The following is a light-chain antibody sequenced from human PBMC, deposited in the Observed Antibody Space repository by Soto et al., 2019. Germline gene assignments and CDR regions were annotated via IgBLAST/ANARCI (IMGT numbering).Light chain of an antibody. V-gene: IGLV1-44*01. J-gene: IGLJ3*02. CDR3: AAWDDSLNGVV. CDR1: SSNIGSNT. Sequence: QSVLTQPPSASGTPGQRVSLSCSGRSSNIGSNTVNWYQQLPGTAPKVLLYSNDQRPSWILDRFSGSKSGTSASLAISGLQSDDEADYYCAAWDDSLNGVVFGGGTKVTVL. CDR2: SND.